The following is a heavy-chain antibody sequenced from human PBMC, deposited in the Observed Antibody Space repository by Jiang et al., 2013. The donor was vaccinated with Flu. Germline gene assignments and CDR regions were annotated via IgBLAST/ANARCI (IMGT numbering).Heavy chain of an antibody. J-gene: IGHJ4*02. CDR2: SIIWEH. V-gene: IGHV4-39*01. CDR3: ARHSSGWYSFDY. D-gene: IGHD6-19*01. Sequence: IRQPPGRGWSGLGVSIIWEHLLQPSLKSRVTISVDTSKNQFSLKLSSVTAADTAVYYCARHSSGWYSFDYWGQGTLVTVST.